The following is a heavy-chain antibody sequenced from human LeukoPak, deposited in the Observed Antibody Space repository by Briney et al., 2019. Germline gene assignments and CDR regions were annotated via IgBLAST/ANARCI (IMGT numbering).Heavy chain of an antibody. CDR2: IIPILGIA. CDR1: GYTFSSYG. Sequence: VASVKLSCLASGYTFSSYGISGVRQAPGQGLEWMGRIIPILGIANYAQKFQGRVTITADKSTSTAYMELSSLRSEDTAVYYCASFTMIPGGAFDIWGRATKVAVCS. CDR3: ASFTMIPGGAFDI. D-gene: IGHD3-22*01. V-gene: IGHV1-69*04. J-gene: IGHJ3*02.